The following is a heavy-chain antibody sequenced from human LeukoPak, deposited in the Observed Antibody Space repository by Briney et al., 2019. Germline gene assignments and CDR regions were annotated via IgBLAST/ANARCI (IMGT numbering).Heavy chain of an antibody. CDR2: TVGGGDGT. Sequence: GGSLRLSCAASGFSFSDTYINWVRQIPGKGLEWVAVTVGGGDGTYYADSVKGRFTISGDNSNNTLYLQMNSLRAEDTAVYYCAKLTTSWGQGTLVTVSS. CDR3: AKLTTS. D-gene: IGHD4-11*01. CDR1: GFSFSDTY. J-gene: IGHJ4*02. V-gene: IGHV3-23*01.